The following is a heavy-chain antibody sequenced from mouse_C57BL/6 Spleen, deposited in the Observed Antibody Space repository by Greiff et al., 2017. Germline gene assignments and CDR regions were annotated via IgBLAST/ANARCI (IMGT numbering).Heavy chain of an antibody. CDR2: IDPETGGT. D-gene: IGHD1-1*01. Sequence: VQLQASGAELVRPGASVTLSCKASGYTFTDYEMHWVKQTPVHGLEWIGAIDPETGGTAYNQKFKGKAILTADKSSSTAYMELRSLTSEDSAVYYCTTTNYGSSSRYAMDYWGQGTSVTVSS. CDR3: TTTNYGSSSRYAMDY. J-gene: IGHJ4*01. CDR1: GYTFTDYE. V-gene: IGHV1-15*01.